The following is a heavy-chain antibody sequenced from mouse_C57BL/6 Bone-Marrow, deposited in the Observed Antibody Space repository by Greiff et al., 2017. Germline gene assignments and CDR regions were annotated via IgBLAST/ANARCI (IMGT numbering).Heavy chain of an antibody. D-gene: IGHD2-13*01. CDR3: ARGGDGDYDWFAY. J-gene: IGHJ3*01. V-gene: IGHV1-64*01. Sequence: QVQLQQPGAELVKPGASVKLSCKASGYTFTSYWMHWVKQRPGQGLEWIGMIHPNSGSPNYNEKFKSKATLTVDKSSSTAYMQLSSLTSEDSADDYGARGGDGDYDWFAYWGQGTLVTVSA. CDR1: GYTFTSYW. CDR2: IHPNSGSP.